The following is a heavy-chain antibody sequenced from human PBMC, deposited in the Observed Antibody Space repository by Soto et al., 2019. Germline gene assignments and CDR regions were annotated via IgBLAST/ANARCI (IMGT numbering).Heavy chain of an antibody. CDR1: GGSISSYY. CDR2: IYYSGST. CDR3: ARAGGSWFGELLKYYYYYGMDV. J-gene: IGHJ6*02. Sequence: SETLSLTCTVSGGSISSYYWSWIRQPPGKGLEWIGYIYYSGSTNYNPSLKSRVTISVDTSKNQFSLKLSSVTAADTAVYYCARAGGSWFGELLKYYYYYGMDVWGQGTTVTSP. V-gene: IGHV4-59*01. D-gene: IGHD3-10*01.